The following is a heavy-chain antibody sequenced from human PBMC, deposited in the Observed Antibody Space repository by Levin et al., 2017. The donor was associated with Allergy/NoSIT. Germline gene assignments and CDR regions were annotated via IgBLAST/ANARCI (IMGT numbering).Heavy chain of an antibody. CDR1: GFTFSNAW. D-gene: IGHD6-6*01. V-gene: IGHV3-15*01. J-gene: IGHJ4*02. CDR2: IKSKTDGGTT. Sequence: GGSLRLSCAASGFTFSNAWMTWVRQAPGKGLEWVGRIKSKTDGGTTDYAAPVKGRFTISRDDSKNTLYLQMNSLKDEDTAVYYCSSQGDSRSAPKFDYWGQGTLVTVSS. CDR3: SSQGDSRSAPKFDY.